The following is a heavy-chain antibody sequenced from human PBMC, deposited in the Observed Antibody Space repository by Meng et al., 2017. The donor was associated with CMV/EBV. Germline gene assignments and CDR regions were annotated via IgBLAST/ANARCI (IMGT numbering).Heavy chain of an antibody. V-gene: IGHV3-74*01. CDR3: TRGGLQHAFDI. CDR2: IDNDGSRT. CDR1: GFTFSSHW. Sequence: GESLKISCAASGFTFSSHWIHWVRQAPGKGLVWVSRIDNDGSRTNYADSVKGRFTISRDNAKNTLYLQMNSLRAEDTAVYYCTRGGLQHAFDIWGQGTTVTVSS. D-gene: IGHD5-24*01. J-gene: IGHJ3*02.